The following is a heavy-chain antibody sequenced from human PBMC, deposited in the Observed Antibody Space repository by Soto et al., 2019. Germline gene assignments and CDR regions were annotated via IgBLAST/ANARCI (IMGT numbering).Heavy chain of an antibody. J-gene: IGHJ4*02. CDR1: GGSISSGGYY. V-gene: IGHV4-31*03. D-gene: IGHD3-10*01. CDR2: IYYSGST. Sequence: QVQLQESGPGLVKPSQILSLTCTVSGGSISSGGYYWSWIRLQPGKGLEWIGYIYYSGSTYYNPSLKSRVTISVDTSKNQFSLKLSSVTAADTAVYYCARSGFGEPPTSFDYWGQGTLVTVSS. CDR3: ARSGFGEPPTSFDY.